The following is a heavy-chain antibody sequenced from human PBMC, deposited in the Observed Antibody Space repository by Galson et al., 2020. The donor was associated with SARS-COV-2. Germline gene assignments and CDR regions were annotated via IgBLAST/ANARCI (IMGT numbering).Heavy chain of an antibody. CDR1: GFAVSSNF. D-gene: IGHD6-25*01. Sequence: GESLKISCAASGFAVSSNFMSWVRQTPERGLEWVSIIYSGGDAYYADSVKGRFTITRESTKNTLYHQKNSLRTEDAAVYYCARGRRAGTGYNYFDYWGQGTLVTVSS. CDR3: ARGRRAGTGYNYFDY. V-gene: IGHV3-53*01. J-gene: IGHJ4*02. CDR2: IYSGGDA.